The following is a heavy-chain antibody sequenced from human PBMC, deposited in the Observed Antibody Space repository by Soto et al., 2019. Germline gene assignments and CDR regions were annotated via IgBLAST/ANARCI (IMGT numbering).Heavy chain of an antibody. D-gene: IGHD6-19*01. CDR2: IYYSGST. CDR3: ARHRAVAGLDY. J-gene: IGHJ4*02. CDR1: GGSISSYY. Sequence: SETLSLTCTVSGGSISSYYWGWIRQPPGKGLEWIGSIYYSGSTYYNPSLKSRVTISVDTSKNQFSLKLSSVTAADTAVYYCARHRAVAGLDYWGQGTLVTVSS. V-gene: IGHV4-39*01.